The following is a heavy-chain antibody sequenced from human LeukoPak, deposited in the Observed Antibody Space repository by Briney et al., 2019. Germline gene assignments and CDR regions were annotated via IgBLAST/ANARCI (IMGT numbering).Heavy chain of an antibody. D-gene: IGHD3-10*01. CDR1: GYAISGSNW. Sequence: PSDTLSLTCAVSGYAISGSNWWGWIRQPPGKGLEWFGYIYYSGSIYYNPSLTSRVTMSVDTSKNQFSLKLSSVTAVDTAVYYCARNMGDGSGIIDYWGQGTLVTVSS. CDR3: ARNMGDGSGIIDY. V-gene: IGHV4-28*05. J-gene: IGHJ4*02. CDR2: IYYSGSI.